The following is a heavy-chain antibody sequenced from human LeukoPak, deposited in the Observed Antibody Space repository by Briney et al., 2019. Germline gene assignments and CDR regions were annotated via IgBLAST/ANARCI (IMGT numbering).Heavy chain of an antibody. V-gene: IGHV3-74*01. D-gene: IGHD5-12*01. J-gene: IGHJ6*03. CDR1: GFTFSSYW. CDR3: IRTLIVATSPYMDV. CDR2: VNSDGTGT. Sequence: GGSLRLSCAASGFTFSSYWMRWVRQAPGKGLVRVSRVNSDGTGTTYADSVEGRFTISRDNAKNTVYLQMHSLRAEDTAIYYCIRTLIVATSPYMDVWGKGTTATVSS.